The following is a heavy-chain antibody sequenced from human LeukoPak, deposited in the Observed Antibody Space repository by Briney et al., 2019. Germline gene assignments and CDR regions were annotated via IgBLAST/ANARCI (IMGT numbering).Heavy chain of an antibody. Sequence: SETLSLTCTVSGVSIISSNSYWGWIRQPPGKGLVWIGSIYYTGNTYYNASLKSQVSISIDTSKNQCSLSLTSGTAADTAVYFWARQTGSGLFILPGGQGTVVTVPS. J-gene: IGHJ4*02. CDR2: IYYTGNT. D-gene: IGHD3-3*01. V-gene: IGHV4-39*01. CDR1: GVSIISSNSY. CDR3: ARQTGSGLFILP.